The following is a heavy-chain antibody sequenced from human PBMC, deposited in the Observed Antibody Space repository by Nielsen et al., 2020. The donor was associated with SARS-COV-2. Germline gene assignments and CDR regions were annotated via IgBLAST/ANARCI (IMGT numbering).Heavy chain of an antibody. CDR2: ISAYNGNT. CDR1: GYTFTSYG. V-gene: IGHV1-18*01. CDR3: ARVVGVATGATPYYYYGMDV. Sequence: ASVQVSCKAPGYTFTSYGISWVRQAPGQGLEWMGWISAYNGNTNYAQKLQGRVTMTTDTSTSTAYMELRSLRSDDTAVYYCARVVGVATGATPYYYYGMDVWGQGTTVTVSS. J-gene: IGHJ6*02. D-gene: IGHD5-12*01.